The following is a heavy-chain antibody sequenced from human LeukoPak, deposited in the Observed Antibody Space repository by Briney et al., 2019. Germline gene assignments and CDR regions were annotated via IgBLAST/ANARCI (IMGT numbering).Heavy chain of an antibody. Sequence: GGSLRLSCAASGFTFSSYAMSWVRQAPGKGLEWVGRIKSKTDGGTTDYAAPVKGRFTISRDDSKNTLYLQMNSLKTEDTAVYYCTTGITIFGVVSPDYWGQGTLVTVSS. J-gene: IGHJ4*02. D-gene: IGHD3-3*01. CDR2: IKSKTDGGTT. V-gene: IGHV3-15*01. CDR1: GFTFSSYA. CDR3: TTGITIFGVVSPDY.